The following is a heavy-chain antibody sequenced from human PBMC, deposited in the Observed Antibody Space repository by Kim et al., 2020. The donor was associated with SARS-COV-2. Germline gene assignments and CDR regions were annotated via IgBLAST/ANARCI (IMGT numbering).Heavy chain of an antibody. J-gene: IGHJ4*02. D-gene: IGHD6-13*01. CDR1: GGSVSSGSYY. Sequence: SETLSLTCTVSGGSVSSGSYYWSWIRQPPGKGLEWIGYIYYSGSTNYNPSLKSRVTISVDTSKNQFSLKLSSVTAADTAVYYCARVAAAGHFDYWGQGTLVTVSS. CDR2: IYYSGST. V-gene: IGHV4-61*01. CDR3: ARVAAAGHFDY.